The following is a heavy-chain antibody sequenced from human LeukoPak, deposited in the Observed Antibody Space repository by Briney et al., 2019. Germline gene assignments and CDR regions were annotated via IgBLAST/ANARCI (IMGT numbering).Heavy chain of an antibody. CDR2: INHSGST. J-gene: IGHJ3*02. V-gene: IGHV4-34*01. CDR3: AGALTHHFDAFDI. D-gene: IGHD1-14*01. Sequence: KPSETLSLTCAVYGGSFSGYYWSWIRQPPGKGLEWIGEINHSGSTNYNPSLKSRVTISVDTSKNQFSLKLSSVTAADTAVYYCAGALTHHFDAFDIWGQGTMVTVSS. CDR1: GGSFSGYY.